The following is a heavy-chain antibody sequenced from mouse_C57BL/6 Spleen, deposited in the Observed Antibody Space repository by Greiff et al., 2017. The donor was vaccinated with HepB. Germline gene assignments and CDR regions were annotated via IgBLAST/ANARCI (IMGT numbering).Heavy chain of an antibody. Sequence: EVKVVESGGGLVKPGGSLKLSCAASGFTFSSYAMSWVRQTPEKRLEWVATISDGGSYTYYPDNVKGRFTISRDNAKNNLYLQMSHLKSEDTAMYYCAREGDGYCDFDYWGQGTTLTVSS. CDR1: GFTFSSYA. J-gene: IGHJ2*01. CDR2: ISDGGSYT. CDR3: AREGDGYCDFDY. D-gene: IGHD2-3*01. V-gene: IGHV5-4*01.